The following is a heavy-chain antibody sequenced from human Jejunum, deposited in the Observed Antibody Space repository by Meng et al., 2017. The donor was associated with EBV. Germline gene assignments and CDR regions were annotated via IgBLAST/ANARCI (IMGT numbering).Heavy chain of an antibody. CDR2: INPNSGGA. J-gene: IGHJ2*01. Sequence: QVPRVHSGAEVKKPGASVKVSSKASAYTFAGYNMHWVQQAPGQGLEWMGRINPNSGGANYAQKFQGRVTMTRDTSISTAYMELSRLRSDDTAVYYCAREGLVGDLRYFDLWGRGTLVTVSS. V-gene: IGHV1-2*06. D-gene: IGHD3-16*01. CDR1: AYTFAGYN. CDR3: AREGLVGDLRYFDL.